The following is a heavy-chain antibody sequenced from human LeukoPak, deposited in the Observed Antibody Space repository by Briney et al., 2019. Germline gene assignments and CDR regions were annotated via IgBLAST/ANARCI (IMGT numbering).Heavy chain of an antibody. J-gene: IGHJ4*02. CDR1: GYTFTSYY. Sequence: GASVKVSCKASGYTFTSYYMHWVRQAPGQGLEWMGIINPSGGSTSYAQKFQGRVTITADKSTSTAYMELSSLRSEDTAVYYCARGGNYGRVLNYFDYWGQGTLVTVSS. CDR2: INPSGGST. V-gene: IGHV1-46*01. D-gene: IGHD1-26*01. CDR3: ARGGNYGRVLNYFDY.